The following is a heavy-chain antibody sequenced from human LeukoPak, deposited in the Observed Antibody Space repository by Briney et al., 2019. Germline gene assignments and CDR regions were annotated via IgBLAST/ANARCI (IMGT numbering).Heavy chain of an antibody. V-gene: IGHV3-30-3*01. CDR1: GFTFSGYP. Sequence: PGGSLRLSCAASGFTFSGYPIHWVRQAPGKGLEWVAVISYDGSNKYYADSVKGRFTISRDNSKNTLYLQMNSLRAEDTAVYYCARAAPDAFDIWGQGTMVTVSS. CDR3: ARAAPDAFDI. CDR2: ISYDGSNK. J-gene: IGHJ3*02.